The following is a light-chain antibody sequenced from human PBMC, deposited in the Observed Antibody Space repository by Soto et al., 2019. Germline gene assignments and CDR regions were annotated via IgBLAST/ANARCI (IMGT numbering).Light chain of an antibody. Sequence: QSVLTQPPSASGSPGQSVTISCTGTSSDVGAYDYVSWYQQHPGKAPKLIIYEVNKRPSGVPDRFSGSKSGNTASLTVSGLQAEDEADYYCSSYSGSNNVVFGGGTKLTVL. V-gene: IGLV2-8*01. CDR1: SSDVGAYDY. J-gene: IGLJ2*01. CDR3: SSYSGSNNVV. CDR2: EVN.